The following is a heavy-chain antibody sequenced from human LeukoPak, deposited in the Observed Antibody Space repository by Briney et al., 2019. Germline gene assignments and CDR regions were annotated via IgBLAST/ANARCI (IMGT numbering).Heavy chain of an antibody. CDR3: AELGITMIGGV. CDR1: GFTFSSFS. CDR2: ISTSSSTI. D-gene: IGHD3-10*02. Sequence: WGSLRLSCAASGFTFSSFSMNWVRQAPGKGLEWVSYISTSSSTIYYADSVKGRFTISRDNAKNSLYLQMNSLRAEDTAVYYCAELGITMIGGVWGKGTTVTISS. J-gene: IGHJ6*04. V-gene: IGHV3-48*04.